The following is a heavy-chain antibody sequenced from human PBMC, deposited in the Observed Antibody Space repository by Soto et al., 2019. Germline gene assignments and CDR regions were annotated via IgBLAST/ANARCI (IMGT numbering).Heavy chain of an antibody. J-gene: IGHJ4*02. CDR3: TRDYPLDIVVVPAAIDY. CDR2: IRSKAYGGTT. Sequence: EVQLVESGGGLVQPGRSLRLSCTASGFTFGDYAMSWFRQAPGKGLEWVGFIRSKAYGGTTEYAASVKGRFTISRDDSKSIAYLQMNSLKTEDTAVYYCTRDYPLDIVVVPAAIDYWGQGTLVTVSS. CDR1: GFTFGDYA. V-gene: IGHV3-49*03. D-gene: IGHD2-2*01.